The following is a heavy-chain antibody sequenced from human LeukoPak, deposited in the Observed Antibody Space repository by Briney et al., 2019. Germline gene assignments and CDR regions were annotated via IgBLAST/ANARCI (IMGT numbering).Heavy chain of an antibody. CDR3: ARARWYASDY. J-gene: IGHJ4*02. CDR1: GFTFSSYE. Sequence: PGGSLRLSCAASGFTFSSYEMNWVRQAPGKGLEWVSYISSSGSTIYYADSVKGRFTISRDNAKNSLYLQMNRLRAEDTAVYYCARARWYASDYWGQGTLVTVSS. D-gene: IGHD6-13*01. V-gene: IGHV3-48*03. CDR2: ISSSGSTI.